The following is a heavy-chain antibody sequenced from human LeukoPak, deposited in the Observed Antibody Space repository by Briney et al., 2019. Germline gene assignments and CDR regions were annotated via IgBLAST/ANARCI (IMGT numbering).Heavy chain of an antibody. CDR1: GGSISSSSYY. CDR3: ASLEDSSGCDY. V-gene: IGHV4-39*01. D-gene: IGHD3-22*01. CDR2: IFYTGST. J-gene: IGHJ4*02. Sequence: SETLSLTCTVSGGSISSSSYYWGWIRQPPGKGLEWIGSIFYTGSTYYSPSLKSRLTISVDTSRNQFSLKLSSVTAADTAVYYCASLEDSSGCDYWGQGTLVTVSS.